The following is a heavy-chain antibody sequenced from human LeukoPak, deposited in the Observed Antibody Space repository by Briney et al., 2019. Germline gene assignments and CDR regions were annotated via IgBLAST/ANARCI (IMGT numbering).Heavy chain of an antibody. Sequence: GGSLRLSCAASGFTFSSYSMNWVRQAPGKGLEWVSSISSSSSYIYYADSVKGRFAISGDNAKNSLYLQMNSLRAEDTAVYYCARDERYSSGWSDYWGQGTLVTVSS. D-gene: IGHD6-19*01. V-gene: IGHV3-21*01. J-gene: IGHJ4*02. CDR3: ARDERYSSGWSDY. CDR2: ISSSSSYI. CDR1: GFTFSSYS.